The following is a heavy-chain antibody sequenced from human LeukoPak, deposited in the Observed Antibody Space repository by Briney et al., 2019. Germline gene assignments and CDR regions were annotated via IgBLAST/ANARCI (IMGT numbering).Heavy chain of an antibody. CDR2: INPNSGGT. CDR3: AREDVSAYYFDY. Sequence: GASVKVSCKASGYTFTGYYMHWVRQAPGQGLEWMGRINPNSGGTNYAQKFQGRVTMTTDTSISTAYMELSRLRSDDTAVYYCAREDVSAYYFDYWGQGTLVTVSS. V-gene: IGHV1-2*06. J-gene: IGHJ4*02. D-gene: IGHD3-16*01. CDR1: GYTFTGYY.